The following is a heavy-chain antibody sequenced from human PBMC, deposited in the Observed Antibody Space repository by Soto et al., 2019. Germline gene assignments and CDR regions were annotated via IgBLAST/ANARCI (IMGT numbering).Heavy chain of an antibody. Sequence: GPLRLSCAASGFIFSSYAMSWVRQAPGKGLEWVSAISGSGTTAYYADSVKGRFTFSRDNSKKTMYLQMNSLRAEDTAVYYCARLVSAAANDYWGQGTLVTVSS. V-gene: IGHV3-23*01. CDR2: ISGSGTTA. D-gene: IGHD1-26*01. CDR3: ARLVSAAANDY. J-gene: IGHJ4*02. CDR1: GFIFSSYA.